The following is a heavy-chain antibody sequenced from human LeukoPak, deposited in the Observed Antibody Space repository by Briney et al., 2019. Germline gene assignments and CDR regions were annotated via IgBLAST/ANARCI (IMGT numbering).Heavy chain of an antibody. CDR3: ARDSGGPYYDFWSGPVVYGMDV. CDR1: GGSISSYY. Sequence: SETLSLTCTVSGGSISSYYRSWIRQPAGKGLEWIGRIYTSGSTNYNPSLKSRVTMSVDTSKNQFSLKLSSVTAADTAVYYCARDSGGPYYDFWSGPVVYGMDVRGQGTTVTVSS. V-gene: IGHV4-4*07. CDR2: IYTSGST. J-gene: IGHJ6*02. D-gene: IGHD3-3*01.